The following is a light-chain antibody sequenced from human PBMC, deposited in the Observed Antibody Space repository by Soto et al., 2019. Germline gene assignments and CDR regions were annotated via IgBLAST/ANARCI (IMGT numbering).Light chain of an antibody. CDR2: KTN. Sequence: TGTIAISRKNSNVGIGYVYWYQQLPGSAPKLLIYKTNQRPSGVPDRFSGSKSGTSASLAISELRTEDEADYYCAAWDDGLHSYVLVTG. CDR3: AAWDDGLHSYV. V-gene: IGLV1-47*01. CDR1: NSNVGIGY. J-gene: IGLJ1*01.